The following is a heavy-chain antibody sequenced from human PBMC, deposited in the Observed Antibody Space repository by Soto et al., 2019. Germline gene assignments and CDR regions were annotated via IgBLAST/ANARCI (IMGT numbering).Heavy chain of an antibody. CDR2: INSDGSST. CDR3: ARIGDIVVVPAAILLPDV. D-gene: IGHD2-2*02. V-gene: IGHV3-74*01. J-gene: IGHJ6*02. Sequence: PGGSLRLACTASGFTFSSYWMHWVRQAPGKGLVWVSRINSDGSSTSYADSVKGRFTISRDNAKNTLYLQMNSLRAEDTAVYYCARIGDIVVVPAAILLPDVWGQGTTVPVSS. CDR1: GFTFSSYW.